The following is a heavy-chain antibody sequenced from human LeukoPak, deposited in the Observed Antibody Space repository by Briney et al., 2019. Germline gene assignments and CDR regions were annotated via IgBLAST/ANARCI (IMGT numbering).Heavy chain of an antibody. Sequence: GGSLRLSCAASGFTFSSYGMHWVRQAPGKGLEWVAFIRYDGSNKYYADSVKGRFTISRDNSKNTLYLQMNSLRAEDTAVYYCARGYKYGSGGPPPDYWGQGTLVTGSS. D-gene: IGHD3-10*01. J-gene: IGHJ4*02. CDR1: GFTFSSYG. V-gene: IGHV3-30*02. CDR2: IRYDGSNK. CDR3: ARGYKYGSGGPPPDY.